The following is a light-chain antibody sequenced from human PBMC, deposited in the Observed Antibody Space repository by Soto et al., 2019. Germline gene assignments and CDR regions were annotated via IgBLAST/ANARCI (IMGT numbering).Light chain of an antibody. CDR1: QSVSSR. Sequence: EIVMTQSPATLSVSPGERVTLSCRASQSVSSRLACYHQKPGQSPRLLIYGASTRATGIPARFSGSGSGTEFTLTISSLQSEDFGLYYCHQYNNFWTFGQGTKVDIK. CDR3: HQYNNFWT. V-gene: IGKV3-15*01. J-gene: IGKJ1*01. CDR2: GAS.